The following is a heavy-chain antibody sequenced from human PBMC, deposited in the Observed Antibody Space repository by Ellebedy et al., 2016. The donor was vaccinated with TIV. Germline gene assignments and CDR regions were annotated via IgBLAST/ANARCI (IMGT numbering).Heavy chain of an antibody. D-gene: IGHD3-22*01. CDR2: ITGNGAST. Sequence: PGGSLRLSCSASGFTFSSFAVHWVRQAPGNGLEYVSTITGNGASTYYADSVKGRFTMSRDNSKNMLHLQMSSLRAEDTAVYYCVTRKVSSSWAQWGQGTLVTVSS. CDR1: GFTFSSFA. J-gene: IGHJ4*02. V-gene: IGHV3-64D*09. CDR3: VTRKVSSSWAQ.